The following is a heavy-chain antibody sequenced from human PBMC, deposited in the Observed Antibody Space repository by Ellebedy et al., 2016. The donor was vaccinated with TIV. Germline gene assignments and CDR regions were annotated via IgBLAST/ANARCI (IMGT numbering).Heavy chain of an antibody. Sequence: PGGSLRLSCTASGFIVSINHMSWVRQAPGKGLEWVGGYTNYADSVKGRFTISTHNSRNTLYLQMTNLRTEDTAVYYCAKGSFPFGDKSERIYSFQYWGQGTLVTVSS. J-gene: IGHJ4*02. CDR2: GYT. D-gene: IGHD3-10*01. CDR1: GFIVSINH. CDR3: AKGSFPFGDKSERIYSFQY. V-gene: IGHV3-53*04.